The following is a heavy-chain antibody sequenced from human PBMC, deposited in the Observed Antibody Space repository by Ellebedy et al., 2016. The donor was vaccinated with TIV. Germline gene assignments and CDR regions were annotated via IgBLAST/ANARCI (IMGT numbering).Heavy chain of an antibody. CDR1: GFTFSSYA. J-gene: IGHJ5*02. Sequence: GESLKISCAASGFTFSSYAMHWVRQAPGKGLEWVAVISYDGSNKYYADSVKGRFTISRDNSKNTLYLQMNSLRAEDTAVYYCAKGGWFGDSFGYFDPWGQGTLVTVSS. CDR3: AKGGWFGDSFGYFDP. CDR2: ISYDGSNK. D-gene: IGHD3-10*01. V-gene: IGHV3-30*18.